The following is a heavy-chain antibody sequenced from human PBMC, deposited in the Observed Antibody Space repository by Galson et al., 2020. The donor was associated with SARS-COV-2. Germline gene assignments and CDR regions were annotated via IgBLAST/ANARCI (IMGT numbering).Heavy chain of an antibody. V-gene: IGHV3-53*01. J-gene: IGHJ6*02. CDR3: ARGREVGTAIEYYYYGMDV. D-gene: IGHD1-26*01. CDR2: LYPGGGT. Sequence: GSLRLYCIASGIYLGNNYMRWVRQAPGKGLESVPILYPGGGTNYVASVKGRFTIPRDNSPNTLYLQMNSLRVEDTAVYFCARGREVGTAIEYYYYGMDVWGQGTTVTVS. CDR1: GIYLGNNY.